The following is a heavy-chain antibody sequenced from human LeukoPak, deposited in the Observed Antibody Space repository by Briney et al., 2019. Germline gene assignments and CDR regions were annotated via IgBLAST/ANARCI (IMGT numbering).Heavy chain of an antibody. CDR1: GGSISSYY. CDR2: IYTSGST. V-gene: IGHV4-4*07. Sequence: PSETLSLTCTVSGGSISSYYRSWIRQPAGKGLEWIGRIYTSGSTNYNPSLKSRVTMSVDTSKNQLSLKLSSVTAADTAVYYCARDSSWYWFDPWGQGTLVTVSS. D-gene: IGHD6-13*01. CDR3: ARDSSWYWFDP. J-gene: IGHJ5*02.